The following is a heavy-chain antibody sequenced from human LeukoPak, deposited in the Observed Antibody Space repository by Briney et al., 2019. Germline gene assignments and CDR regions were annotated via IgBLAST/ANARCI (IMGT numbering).Heavy chain of an antibody. CDR1: GGTLSIYA. D-gene: IGHD4-23*01. V-gene: IGHV1-69*06. J-gene: IGHJ4*02. CDR3: ARDGGYGGNDRTDY. Sequence: SVKVSCKASGGTLSIYAISWVRQAPGQGLEWMGGTIPIFGTANYAQKFQGRVTITADKSTSTAYMELSSLRSEDTAVYSCARDGGYGGNDRTDYWGQGTLVTVSS. CDR2: TIPIFGTA.